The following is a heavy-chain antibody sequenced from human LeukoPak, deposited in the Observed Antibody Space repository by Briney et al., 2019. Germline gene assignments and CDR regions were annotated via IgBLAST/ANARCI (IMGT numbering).Heavy chain of an antibody. CDR2: IYTSGST. V-gene: IGHV4-61*02. CDR1: GGSISSGSYY. Sequence: SETLSLTCTVSGGSISSGSYYWSWIRQPAGKGLEWIGRIYTSGSTNYNPSLKSRVTISVDTSKNQFSLKLSSVTAADTAVYYCAREIEGVWFGELSYFDYWGQGTLVTVSS. J-gene: IGHJ4*02. D-gene: IGHD3-10*01. CDR3: AREIEGVWFGELSYFDY.